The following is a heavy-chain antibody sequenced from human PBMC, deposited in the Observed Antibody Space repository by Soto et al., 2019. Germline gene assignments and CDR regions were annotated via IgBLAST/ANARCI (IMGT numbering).Heavy chain of an antibody. V-gene: IGHV3-33*01. Sequence: QVQLVESGGGVVQPGRSLRLSCAASGFTFSSYGMHWVRQAPGKGLEWVAVIWYDGSNKYYADSVKGRFTISRDNSKNTLYLQMNSLRAEDTAVYYCARDPYYYDSSGYWGVDYWGQGTLVTVSS. CDR1: GFTFSSYG. J-gene: IGHJ4*02. CDR3: ARDPYYYDSSGYWGVDY. CDR2: IWYDGSNK. D-gene: IGHD3-22*01.